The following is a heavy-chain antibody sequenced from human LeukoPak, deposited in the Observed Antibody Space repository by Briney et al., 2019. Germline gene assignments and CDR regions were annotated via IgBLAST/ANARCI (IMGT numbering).Heavy chain of an antibody. CDR1: GFTFSSYA. V-gene: IGHV3-23*01. Sequence: GGSLRLSCAASGFTFSSYAMSWVRQAPGKGLEWVSAISGSGSTYYADSVKGRFTISRDNSKNTLYLQMNSLRAEDTAVYYCAKAVAGTDPPFDYWGQGTLVTVSS. J-gene: IGHJ4*02. CDR3: AKAVAGTDPPFDY. D-gene: IGHD6-19*01. CDR2: ISGSGST.